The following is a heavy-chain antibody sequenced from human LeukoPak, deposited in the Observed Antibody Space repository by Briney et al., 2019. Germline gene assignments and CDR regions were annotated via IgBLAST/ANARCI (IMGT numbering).Heavy chain of an antibody. J-gene: IGHJ4*02. Sequence: PSETLSLSCAVYGGSFSGYYWSWIRQPPGKGLEWIGEINHSGRTNYNPSLKSRVTISVDTSKNQFSLKLSSVTAADTAVYYCESSRGYSQPWFGYYFDYWGQGTLVTVSS. V-gene: IGHV4-34*01. CDR3: ESSRGYSQPWFGYYFDY. D-gene: IGHD5-18*01. CDR2: INHSGRT. CDR1: GGSFSGYY.